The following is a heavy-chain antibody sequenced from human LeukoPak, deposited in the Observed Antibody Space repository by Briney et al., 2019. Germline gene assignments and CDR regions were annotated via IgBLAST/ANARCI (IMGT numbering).Heavy chain of an antibody. Sequence: PGGSLRLSCAASGFTFSSYSMNWVRQAPGNGLEWVSSISSSSSYIYYADSAKGRFTISRDNAKNSLYLQMNSLRAEDTAVYYCARDLYYYDSSGYYIYRGQGTLVTVSS. CDR1: GFTFSSYS. V-gene: IGHV3-21*01. CDR2: ISSSSSYI. J-gene: IGHJ4*02. D-gene: IGHD3-22*01. CDR3: ARDLYYYDSSGYYIY.